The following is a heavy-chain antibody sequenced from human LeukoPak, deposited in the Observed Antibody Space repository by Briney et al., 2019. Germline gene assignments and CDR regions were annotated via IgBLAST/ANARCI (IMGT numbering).Heavy chain of an antibody. Sequence: ASVKVSCKASGYPFTNYGISWVRQAPGQGLEWMGWISAYNGNTNYLQKFQARVTMSTDGSTSTAYMELRSLRSDDTAVYYCARDSRGRYYYDSSGHPVYFDYWGQGTLVTVSS. CDR2: ISAYNGNT. J-gene: IGHJ4*02. CDR3: ARDSRGRYYYDSSGHPVYFDY. CDR1: GYPFTNYG. D-gene: IGHD3-22*01. V-gene: IGHV1-18*01.